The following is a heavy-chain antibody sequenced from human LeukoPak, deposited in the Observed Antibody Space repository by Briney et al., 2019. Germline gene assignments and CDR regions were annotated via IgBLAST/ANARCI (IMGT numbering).Heavy chain of an antibody. D-gene: IGHD1-14*01. V-gene: IGHV1-69*13. CDR1: GGTFSTNA. Sequence: SVKVSCKASGGTFSTNAISWVRQAPGQGLEWMGRIVPVFGTTNYPQKFQGRVTITADESTGTVFIELSSLRSDDTAVYYCARARFLVITGNRPYYYYIDVWGTGTTVIVSS. CDR3: ARARFLVITGNRPYYYYIDV. J-gene: IGHJ6*03. CDR2: IVPVFGTT.